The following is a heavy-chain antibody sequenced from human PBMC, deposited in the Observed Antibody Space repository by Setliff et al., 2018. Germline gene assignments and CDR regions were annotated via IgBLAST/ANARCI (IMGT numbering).Heavy chain of an antibody. CDR1: GGSISSYY. D-gene: IGHD3-10*01. CDR3: ARHTIAMSTIISYFDY. J-gene: IGHJ4*02. Sequence: SETLSLTCTVSGGSISSYYWSWIRQPPGKGLEWIGYVYDSGNTNFNPSLKSRVTISVDTSKNQFSLKLSSVTAADTAVYYCARHTIAMSTIISYFDYWGQGTLVTVSS. CDR2: VYDSGNT. V-gene: IGHV4-59*08.